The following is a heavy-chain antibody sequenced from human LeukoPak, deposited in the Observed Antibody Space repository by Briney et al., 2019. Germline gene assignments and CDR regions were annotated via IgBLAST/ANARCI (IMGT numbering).Heavy chain of an antibody. CDR2: ISYDGSNK. D-gene: IGHD3-16*01. CDR3: VRSWGEDY. Sequence: GGSLRLSCAASGFTFSSYAMHWVRQAPGKGLEWVAVISYDGSNKYYADSVKGRFTISRDNSKNTLYLQMNSLRAGDTAIYYCVRSWGEDYWGQGTLVTVSS. V-gene: IGHV3-30-3*01. J-gene: IGHJ4*02. CDR1: GFTFSSYA.